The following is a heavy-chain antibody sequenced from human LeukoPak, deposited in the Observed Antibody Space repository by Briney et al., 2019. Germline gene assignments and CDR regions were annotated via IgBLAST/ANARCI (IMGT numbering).Heavy chain of an antibody. CDR2: IYYSGST. D-gene: IGHD3-22*01. CDR1: GGSISSGGYY. J-gene: IGHJ4*02. CDR3: ARGRARDSSGYPNY. V-gene: IGHV4-31*03. Sequence: SETLSLTCTVSGGSISSGGYYWSWIRQHPGKGLEWIGYIYYSGSTYYNPSLKSRVTISVDTSKNQFSLKPSSVTAADTAVYYCARGRARDSSGYPNYWGQGTLVTVSS.